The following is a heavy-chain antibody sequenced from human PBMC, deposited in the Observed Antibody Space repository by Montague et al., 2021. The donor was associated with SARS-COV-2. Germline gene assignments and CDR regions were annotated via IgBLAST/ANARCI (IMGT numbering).Heavy chain of an antibody. CDR1: GASPSSDSLS. Sequence: ASPGASPSSDSLSWHWIRQSPSRGLEWLASTYYRSKWYNDSAPSVSGRATVKPDTSRNQFPLHLDSVTPEDTALYFCARKMDSSFDVWGKGTMVIVSS. CDR2: TYYRSKWYN. CDR3: ARKMDSSFDV. D-gene: IGHD2-2*03. V-gene: IGHV6-1*01. J-gene: IGHJ3*01.